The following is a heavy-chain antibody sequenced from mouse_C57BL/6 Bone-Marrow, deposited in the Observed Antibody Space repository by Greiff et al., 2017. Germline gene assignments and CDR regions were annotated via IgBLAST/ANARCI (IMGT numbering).Heavy chain of an antibody. Sequence: EVQRVESGAELVKPGASVKLSCTASGFNIKDYYMHWVKQRTEKGLEWIGRIDPEDGETKYAPKFQGKATITADTSSNTAYLQLSILTSEDTAVYYCARDWDRFAYWGQGTLVTVSA. CDR1: GFNIKDYY. V-gene: IGHV14-2*01. J-gene: IGHJ3*01. CDR2: IDPEDGET. CDR3: ARDWDRFAY. D-gene: IGHD4-1*01.